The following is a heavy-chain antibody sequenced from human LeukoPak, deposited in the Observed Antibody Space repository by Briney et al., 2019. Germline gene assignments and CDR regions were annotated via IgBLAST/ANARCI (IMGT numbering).Heavy chain of an antibody. CDR1: GSTFSSYA. CDR2: ISSNGDST. V-gene: IGHV3-64D*09. J-gene: IGHJ4*02. Sequence: GGSLRLSCSAFGSTFSSYAMYWVRQAPGKELEYVSAISSNGDSTYYAYSVKGRFTISRDNSKNTLSLQMSSLRAEDTAVYYCVKGHRIQLWSFFDYWGQGTLVTVSS. CDR3: VKGHRIQLWSFFDY. D-gene: IGHD5-18*01.